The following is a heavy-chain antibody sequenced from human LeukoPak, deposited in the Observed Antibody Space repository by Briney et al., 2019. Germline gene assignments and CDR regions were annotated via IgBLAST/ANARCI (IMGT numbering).Heavy chain of an antibody. Sequence: SETLSLTCTVSGGSIGSGDYDWSWIRQHPGKGLEWIAYIYYSGSTYYNPSLKSRVTISVDTSKNQFSLKLSSVTAADTAVYYCALRRDGYNSIDYWGQGTLVTVSS. D-gene: IGHD5-24*01. CDR2: IYYSGST. J-gene: IGHJ4*02. CDR3: ALRRDGYNSIDY. V-gene: IGHV4-31*03. CDR1: GGSIGSGDYD.